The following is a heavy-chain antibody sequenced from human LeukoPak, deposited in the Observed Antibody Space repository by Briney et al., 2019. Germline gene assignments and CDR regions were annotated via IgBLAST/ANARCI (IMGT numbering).Heavy chain of an antibody. D-gene: IGHD3-22*01. CDR2: IIPIFGTA. CDR1: VGTFSSYA. Sequence: SVKVSCKASVGTFSSYAISWVRQAPGQGLEWMGGIIPIFGTANYAQKFQGRVTITADESTSTAYMELSSLRSEDTAEYYCASDQNYYDSSGYYWGQGTLVTVSS. CDR3: ASDQNYYDSSGYY. J-gene: IGHJ4*02. V-gene: IGHV1-69*13.